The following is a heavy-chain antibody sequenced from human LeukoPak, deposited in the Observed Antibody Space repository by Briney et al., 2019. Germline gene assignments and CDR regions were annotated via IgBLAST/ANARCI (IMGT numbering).Heavy chain of an antibody. CDR3: ATSSGWKSNIDY. V-gene: IGHV1-2*02. D-gene: IGHD6-19*01. CDR2: INPNSGGT. J-gene: IGHJ4*02. Sequence: ASVRVSCKASGYTFTGYYMHWVRQAPGQGLEWMGWINPNSGGTNYAQKFQGRVTMTRDTSISTAYMELSRLRSDDTAVFYCATSSGWKSNIDYWGQGTLVTVSS. CDR1: GYTFTGYY.